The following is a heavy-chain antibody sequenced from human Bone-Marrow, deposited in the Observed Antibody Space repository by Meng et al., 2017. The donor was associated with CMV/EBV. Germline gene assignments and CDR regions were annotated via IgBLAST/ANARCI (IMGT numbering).Heavy chain of an antibody. D-gene: IGHD2-21*01. CDR2: IGTAGDT. CDR1: GFTFSSYD. V-gene: IGHV3-13*01. J-gene: IGHJ3*02. CDR3: AKEGEAYCGGDCYFRAFDI. Sequence: GESLKISCAASGFTFSSYDMHWVRQATGKGLEWVSAIGTAGDTYYPGSVKGRFTISRENAKNSLYLQMNSLRAEDTAVYYCAKEGEAYCGGDCYFRAFDIWGQGTMVTVSS.